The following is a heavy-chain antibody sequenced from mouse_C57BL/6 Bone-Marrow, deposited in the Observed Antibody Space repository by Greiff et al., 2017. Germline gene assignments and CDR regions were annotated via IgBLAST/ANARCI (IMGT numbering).Heavy chain of an antibody. V-gene: IGHV5-17*01. J-gene: IGHJ4*01. CDR1: GFTFSDYG. CDR3: ARMIYDDYEGAMDY. D-gene: IGHD2-4*01. CDR2: ISSGSSTI. Sequence: EVKVVESGGGLVKPGGSLKLSCAASGFTFSDYGMHWVRQAPEKGLEWVAYISSGSSTIYYADTVKGRFTISRDNAKNTLFLQMACLRSEDTAMYYCARMIYDDYEGAMDYWGQGTSVTVSA.